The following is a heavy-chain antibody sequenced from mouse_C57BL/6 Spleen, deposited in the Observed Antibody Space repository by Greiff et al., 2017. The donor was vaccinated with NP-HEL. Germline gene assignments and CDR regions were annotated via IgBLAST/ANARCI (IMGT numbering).Heavy chain of an antibody. V-gene: IGHV1-69*01. D-gene: IGHD2-1*01. CDR1: GYTFTSYW. Sequence: VQLQQPGAELVMPGASVKLSCKASGYTFTSYWMHWVKQRPGQGLEWIGEIDPSDSYTNYNQKFKGKSKLTVDKSSSTAYMQLSSLTSEDSAVYYCAREKVYGNYPAWFAYWGQGTLVTVSA. CDR2: IDPSDSYT. CDR3: AREKVYGNYPAWFAY. J-gene: IGHJ3*01.